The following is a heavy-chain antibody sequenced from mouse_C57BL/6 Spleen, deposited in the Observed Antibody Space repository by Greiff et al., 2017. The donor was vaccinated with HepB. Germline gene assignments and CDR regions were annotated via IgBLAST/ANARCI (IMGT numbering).Heavy chain of an antibody. CDR2: IYPGSGNT. CDR1: GYSFTSYY. D-gene: IGHD2-1*01. V-gene: IGHV1-66*01. CDR3: ARGNYEDYFDY. J-gene: IGHJ2*01. Sequence: QVQLQQSGPELVKPGASVKISCKASGYSFTSYYIHWVKQRPGQGLEWIGWIYPGSGNTKYNEKFKGKATLTADTSSSTAYMQLSSLTSEDSAVYYCARGNYEDYFDYWGQGTTLTVSS.